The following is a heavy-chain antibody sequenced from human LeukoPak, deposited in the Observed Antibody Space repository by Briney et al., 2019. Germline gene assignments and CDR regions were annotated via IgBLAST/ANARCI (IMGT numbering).Heavy chain of an antibody. D-gene: IGHD5-24*01. Sequence: SETLSLTCTVSGGSISSYYWNWIRQPPGKGLEWIEYIYYSGTTNYNPSLKSRVTISVDTSKNQFSLKLSSVTAADTAVYYCARFPQGGYNYFDYWGQGTLVTVSS. J-gene: IGHJ4*02. CDR1: GGSISSYY. CDR2: IYYSGTT. CDR3: ARFPQGGYNYFDY. V-gene: IGHV4-59*01.